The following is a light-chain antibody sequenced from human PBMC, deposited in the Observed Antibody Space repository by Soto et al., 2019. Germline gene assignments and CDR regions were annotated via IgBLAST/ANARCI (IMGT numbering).Light chain of an antibody. Sequence: ETVMTQSAATLSVSPGERATLSCRASQSVSSKLAWYQQKPGQAPRLLIYGASTRATGIPARFSGSGSGTEFTLSISSLQSEDSAVYYCQQYNNWPPITFGQRTRLEIK. V-gene: IGKV3D-15*01. CDR1: QSVSSK. CDR3: QQYNNWPPIT. J-gene: IGKJ5*01. CDR2: GAS.